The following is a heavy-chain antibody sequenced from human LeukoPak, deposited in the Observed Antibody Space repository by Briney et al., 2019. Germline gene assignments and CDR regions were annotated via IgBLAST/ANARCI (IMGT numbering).Heavy chain of an antibody. CDR1: GGSFSGYY. V-gene: IGHV4-34*01. Sequence: SETLSLTCVVYGGSFSGYYWSWIRQPPGKGLEWIGEINPSVSTNYNPSLKSRVTISVDTSKNQFTLKLNSVTAADTAVYYCARDLEYCSSTSCPFDYWGQGTLVTVSS. J-gene: IGHJ4*02. D-gene: IGHD2-2*01. CDR2: INPSVST. CDR3: ARDLEYCSSTSCPFDY.